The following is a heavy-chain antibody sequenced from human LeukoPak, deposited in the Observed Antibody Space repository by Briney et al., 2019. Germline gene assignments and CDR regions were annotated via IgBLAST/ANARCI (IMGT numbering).Heavy chain of an antibody. V-gene: IGHV4-39*07. J-gene: IGHJ3*02. CDR2: IYSSGNT. CDR3: ARSDGYGLVGI. D-gene: IGHD3-10*01. Sequence: SQTLSLTCSVSGVSISSGSNYWGWIRQPPEKTLEWIGSIYSSGNTYYNPSLKSRVIILIDTAKNHFSLNLSSVTAADTAVYYCARSDGYGLVGIWGQGTMVTVSS. CDR1: GVSISSGSNY.